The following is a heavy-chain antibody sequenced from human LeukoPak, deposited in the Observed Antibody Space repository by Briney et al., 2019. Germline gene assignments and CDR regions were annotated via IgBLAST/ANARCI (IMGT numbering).Heavy chain of an antibody. Sequence: GGSLRLSCATSGLTFNTYWMHWVRQAPGMGLVWVSRIHSDGSTIYADSVKGRFTISRDNAKNSLYLQMNSLRAEDTAVYYCAGGSTLIDYWGQGTVVTVSS. D-gene: IGHD2-2*01. CDR2: IHSDGST. J-gene: IGHJ4*02. CDR1: GLTFNTYW. CDR3: AGGSTLIDY. V-gene: IGHV3-74*01.